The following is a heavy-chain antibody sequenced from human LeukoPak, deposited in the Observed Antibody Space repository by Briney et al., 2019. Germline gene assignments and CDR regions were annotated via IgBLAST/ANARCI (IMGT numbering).Heavy chain of an antibody. V-gene: IGHV1-18*01. CDR2: ISAYNGNT. J-gene: IGHJ5*02. CDR3: GRDWFDP. CDR1: GYSFTSYG. Sequence: GESLKISCKGSGYSFTSYGISWVRQAPGQGLEWMGWISAYNGNTNYAQKLQGRVTMTTDTSTSTAYMELRSLRSDDTAVYYCGRDWFDPWGQGTLVTVSS.